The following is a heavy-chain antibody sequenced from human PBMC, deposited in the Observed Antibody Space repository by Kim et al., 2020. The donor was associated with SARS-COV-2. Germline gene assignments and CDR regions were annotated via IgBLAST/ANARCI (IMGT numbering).Heavy chain of an antibody. V-gene: IGHV3-30*04. CDR3: ARDRLPRGSWHTRGYFQH. D-gene: IGHD6-13*01. J-gene: IGHJ1*01. Sequence: GGSLRLSCAASGFTFSSYAMHWVRQAPGKGLEWVAVISYDGSNKYYADSVKGRFTISRDNSKNTLYLQMNSLRAEDTAVYYCARDRLPRGSWHTRGYFQHWGQGTLVTVSS. CDR2: ISYDGSNK. CDR1: GFTFSSYA.